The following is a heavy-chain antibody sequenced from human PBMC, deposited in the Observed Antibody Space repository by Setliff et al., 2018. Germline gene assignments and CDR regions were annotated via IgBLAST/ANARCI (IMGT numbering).Heavy chain of an antibody. J-gene: IGHJ4*02. CDR1: GFTFSGYY. CDR2: ITSSSNTI. D-gene: IGHD3-16*01. V-gene: IGHV3-48*04. Sequence: GGSLRLSCAASGFTFSGYYMQWVRQAPGKGLEWVSYITSSSNTIYYAESVKGRFTISRDNAKNSLYLQMNSLRAEDTAVYYCARAGPPYYFDYWGQGTLVTVSS. CDR3: ARAGPPYYFDY.